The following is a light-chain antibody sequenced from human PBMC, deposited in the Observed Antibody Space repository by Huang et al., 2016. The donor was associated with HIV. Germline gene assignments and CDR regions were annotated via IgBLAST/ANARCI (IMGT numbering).Light chain of an antibody. V-gene: IGKV1-39*01. CDR2: AAS. J-gene: IGKJ1*01. Sequence: DLQMTQSPSSLSASLGDRISITCRASQTISSHLTWYQQKPGKAPKLLIYAASSWQRGAPSRFSGSGSDTEFTLTISSLQPDDFAVYYCQQTYTTPWTFGQGAKVEIK. CDR1: QTISSH. CDR3: QQTYTTPWT.